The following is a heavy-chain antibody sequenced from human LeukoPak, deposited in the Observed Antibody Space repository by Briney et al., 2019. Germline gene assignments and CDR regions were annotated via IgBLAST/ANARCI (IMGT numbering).Heavy chain of an antibody. J-gene: IGHJ6*02. Sequence: SETLSLTCTVSGDSMTSSNHYWVWIRQPPGKGLEWIGSIYYGGSTYYNPSPKSRVTISQDTSKNQFSLKVNTVTAADTAVYHCARRSHCTGDSCYPVWGQGTTVTVSS. CDR2: IYYGGST. V-gene: IGHV4-39*01. D-gene: IGHD2-15*01. CDR3: ARRSHCTGDSCYPV. CDR1: GDSMTSSNHY.